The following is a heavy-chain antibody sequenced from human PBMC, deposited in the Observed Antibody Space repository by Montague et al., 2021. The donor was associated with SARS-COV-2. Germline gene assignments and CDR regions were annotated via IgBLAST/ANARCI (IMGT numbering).Heavy chain of an antibody. CDR2: ITNIGST. V-gene: IGHV4-59*08. CDR1: GDSVSRSY. CDR3: VRHSGYYDRSGYYDY. J-gene: IGHJ4*02. D-gene: IGHD3-22*01. Sequence: SETLSPTCTVSGDSVSRSYWSWIRQTPGKGLEWLSYITNIGSTNHNPSLKSRVTISVDTPKNQFSLKLSAVTAADTGVYYCVRHSGYYDRSGYYDYWGRGTLGTGSS.